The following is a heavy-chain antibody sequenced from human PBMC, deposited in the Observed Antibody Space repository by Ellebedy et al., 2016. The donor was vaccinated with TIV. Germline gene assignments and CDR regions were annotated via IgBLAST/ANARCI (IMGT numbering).Heavy chain of an antibody. V-gene: IGHV3-23*01. Sequence: PGGSLRLSCAASGFSFSTYAMIWVRQAPGKGREWVSSDSDGGHGTDYAASVEGRFTISRDHSQSTIYLHMDSLRADDTAVYYCAKVRVWYGDAVNSWGPGTRVTVSS. CDR3: AKVRVWYGDAVNS. CDR1: GFSFSTYA. D-gene: IGHD3-10*01. J-gene: IGHJ4*02. CDR2: DSDGGHGT.